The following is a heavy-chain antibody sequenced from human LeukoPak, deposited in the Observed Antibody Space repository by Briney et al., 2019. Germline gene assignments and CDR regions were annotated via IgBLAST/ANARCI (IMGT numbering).Heavy chain of an antibody. Sequence: PGGSLRLSCAVSGLSFSSHWMSWVRQAPGKGLEWVANIKQDGSEKYYVDSVKGRFTISRDNAKNSLYLQMNSLTVADTAVFYCARDSGYGMDVWGQGTTVTVSS. V-gene: IGHV3-7*01. CDR2: IKQDGSEK. D-gene: IGHD2-8*02. CDR3: ARDSGYGMDV. CDR1: GLSFSSHW. J-gene: IGHJ6*02.